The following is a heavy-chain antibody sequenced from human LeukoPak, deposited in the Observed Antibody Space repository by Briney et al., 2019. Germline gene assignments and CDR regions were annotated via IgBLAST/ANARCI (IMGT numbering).Heavy chain of an antibody. J-gene: IGHJ4*02. Sequence: GGSLRLSCAASGFTFDNYAMHWVRQAPGKGLEGVSLISGDGGSKYYADSVKGRFTISRDNSKNSLYLQMNSLRTEDTALYYCAKGVAPYYFDYWGQGTLVTVSS. CDR2: ISGDGGSK. D-gene: IGHD2-15*01. V-gene: IGHV3-43*02. CDR3: AKGVAPYYFDY. CDR1: GFTFDNYA.